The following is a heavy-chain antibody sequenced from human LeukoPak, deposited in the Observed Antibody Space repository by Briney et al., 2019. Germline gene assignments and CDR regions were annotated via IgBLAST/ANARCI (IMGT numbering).Heavy chain of an antibody. J-gene: IGHJ4*02. CDR1: GYTFTGYY. V-gene: IGHV1-2*02. D-gene: IGHD4-17*01. CDR3: ASGEDYGAKVDY. Sequence: GASVKVSCKASGYTFTGYYMHWVRQAPGQGLEWMGWINPNSGGTNCAQKFQGRVTMTRDTSISTAYMELSRLRSDDTAVYYCASGEDYGAKVDYWGQGTLVTVSS. CDR2: INPNSGGT.